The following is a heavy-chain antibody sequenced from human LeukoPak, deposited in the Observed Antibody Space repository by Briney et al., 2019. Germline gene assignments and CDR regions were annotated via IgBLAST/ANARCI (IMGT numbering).Heavy chain of an antibody. CDR2: ISAYNGNT. Sequence: APVKVSCKASGYTFSSYGIIWVRQAPGQGLEWMGWISAYNGNTNYAQNLQGRVTMTTDTSTSTAYMELRSLRSDDTAVYYCARDLGIAVAGQFDYWGQGTLVTVSS. D-gene: IGHD6-19*01. J-gene: IGHJ4*02. V-gene: IGHV1-18*01. CDR1: GYTFSSYG. CDR3: ARDLGIAVAGQFDY.